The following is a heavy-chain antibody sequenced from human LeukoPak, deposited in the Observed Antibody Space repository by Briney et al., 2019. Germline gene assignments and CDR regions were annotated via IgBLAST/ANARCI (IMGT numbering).Heavy chain of an antibody. CDR3: ARVPVPAPRRGLYFDY. V-gene: IGHV1-8*02. J-gene: IGHJ4*02. CDR1: GGTFSGYA. D-gene: IGHD2-2*01. Sequence: ASVKVSCKASGGTFSGYAISWVRQAPGQGLEWMGWMNLNSGDTYYAQNFQGRFSITSDTSKSTTYMDLASLAPEDTAVYYCARVPVPAPRRGLYFDYWGQGTLITVSS. CDR2: MNLNSGDT.